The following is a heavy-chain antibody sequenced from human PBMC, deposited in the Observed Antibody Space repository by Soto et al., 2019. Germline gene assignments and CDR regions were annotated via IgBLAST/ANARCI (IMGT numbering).Heavy chain of an antibody. J-gene: IGHJ4*02. CDR2: IYYIGST. CDR1: GGSVSSGDYY. D-gene: IGHD6-19*01. Sequence: SETLSLTCTVSGGSVSSGDYYWSWIRQPPGRGLEWLAYIYYIGSTNYNPSLKSRVTMSVDTSKNQFSLKLSSVTAADTAVYYCARGGRYSSGDIDYWGQGTQVTVSS. V-gene: IGHV4-61*08. CDR3: ARGGRYSSGDIDY.